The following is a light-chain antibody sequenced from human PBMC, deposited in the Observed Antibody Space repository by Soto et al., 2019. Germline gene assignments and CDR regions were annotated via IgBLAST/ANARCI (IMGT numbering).Light chain of an antibody. CDR2: DDN. Sequence: SVLTQPPSVSAAPGQKVTISCSGSSSNIGGNSVSWYQQLPGTAPKLLIYDDNKRPSGIPDRFSGSKSGTSATLGITGFQTGDEADYYCSSYTSSSTLEVFGTGTKVTV. V-gene: IGLV1-51*01. CDR3: SSYTSSSTLEV. J-gene: IGLJ1*01. CDR1: SSNIGGNS.